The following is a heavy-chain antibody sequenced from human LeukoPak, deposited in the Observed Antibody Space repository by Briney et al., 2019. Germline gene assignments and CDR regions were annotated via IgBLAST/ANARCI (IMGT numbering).Heavy chain of an antibody. V-gene: IGHV1-69*05. CDR2: IIPIFGTA. J-gene: IGHJ5*02. CDR3: ARGGDSNWFDP. D-gene: IGHD3-10*01. Sequence: GASVKDSCEPSGGTFSRYTPSWVRQAPGEGLEWMGRIIPIFGTANYAQKFRGRVTISTDESTSTAYMEVSSLRSEDTAVYYCARGGDSNWFDPWGQGTLVTVSS. CDR1: GGTFSRYT.